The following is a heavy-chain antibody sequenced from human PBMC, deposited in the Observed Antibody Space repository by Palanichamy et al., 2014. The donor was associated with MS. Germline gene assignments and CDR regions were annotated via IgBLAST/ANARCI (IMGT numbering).Heavy chain of an antibody. CDR3: ARVVSGQLAGL. J-gene: IGHJ4*02. D-gene: IGHD6-6*01. CDR1: GGTSAAML. V-gene: IGHV1-69*06. CDR2: SSLSLVQ. Sequence: QVQLVQSGAEVKKPGSSVKVSCKASGGTSAAMLSAGCDRPLDKGLSGWEGSSLSLVQQTTHRSSRAESRLPRTKSTSTAYMELSSLRSEDTAVYYCARVVSGQLAGLWGQGTPVTVSS.